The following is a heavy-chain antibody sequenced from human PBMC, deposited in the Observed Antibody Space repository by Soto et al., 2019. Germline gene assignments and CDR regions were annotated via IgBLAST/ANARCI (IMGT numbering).Heavy chain of an antibody. CDR2: IWYDGNNT. CDR3: GVYTTCLLDY. V-gene: IGHV3-33*03. CDR1: GFSFSSSG. D-gene: IGHD6-6*01. Sequence: GFLRLSCAASGFSFSSSGMHWVRQTPGKGLEWVAVIWYDGNNTYYGDSVRGQFTISTDNSKNTLYLEMNSLRAEDTAVYYCGVYTTCLLDYWGQGTLVTVSS. J-gene: IGHJ4*02.